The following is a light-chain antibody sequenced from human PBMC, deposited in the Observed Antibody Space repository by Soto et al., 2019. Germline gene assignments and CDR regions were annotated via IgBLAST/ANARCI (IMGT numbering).Light chain of an antibody. CDR2: GTS. CDR1: QGIRNL. Sequence: DIQMTQSPSSLAASLGDRVPITCRASQGIRNLLVWYQQKPEKAPNSLSYGTSNFATGVPSRFRGSGSGTDYTLTISSLQPEDFATYYCQQYDSYPITFGQGTRLEIK. CDR3: QQYDSYPIT. J-gene: IGKJ5*01. V-gene: IGKV1D-16*01.